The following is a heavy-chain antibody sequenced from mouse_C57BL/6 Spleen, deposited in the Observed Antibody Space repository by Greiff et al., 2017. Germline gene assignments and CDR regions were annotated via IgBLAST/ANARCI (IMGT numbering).Heavy chain of an antibody. Sequence: QVQLQQPGTELVKPGASVKLSCTASGYTFTSYWMHWVKQRPGQGLEWIGNINPSNGGTNYNAKFKGKATLTVDTSSSTAYMQLSSLTSEDSAVYYCARAGDWEYYCYGSWLAYWGQGTLVTVSA. D-gene: IGHD1-2*01. V-gene: IGHV1-53*01. CDR3: ARAGDWEYYCYGSWLAY. J-gene: IGHJ3*01. CDR2: INPSNGGT. CDR1: GYTFTSYW.